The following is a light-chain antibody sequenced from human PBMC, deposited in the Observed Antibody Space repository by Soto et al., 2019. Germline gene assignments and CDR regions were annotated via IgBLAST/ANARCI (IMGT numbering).Light chain of an antibody. V-gene: IGKV1-9*01. Sequence: IHLTQSPSSLSASVVDIVTITFLASQGINTFLAWYQQKAGKAPKLLIYAASTLQSGVPSRFSGSGSGTDFTLTISSLQSEDFATYYCQQLNTYPITFGQGTRLEIK. CDR3: QQLNTYPIT. CDR1: QGINTF. CDR2: AAS. J-gene: IGKJ5*01.